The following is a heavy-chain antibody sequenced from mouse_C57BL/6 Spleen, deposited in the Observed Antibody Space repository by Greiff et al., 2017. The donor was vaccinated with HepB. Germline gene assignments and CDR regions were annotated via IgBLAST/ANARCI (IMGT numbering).Heavy chain of an antibody. J-gene: IGHJ4*01. D-gene: IGHD1-1*01. CDR3: TRWDFIRGSSFYAMDY. CDR2: IDPETGGT. Sequence: VQLQQSGAELVRPGASVTLSCKASGYTFTDYEMHWVKQTPVHGLEWIGAIDPETGGTAYNQKFKGKAILTADKSSSTAYMELRSLTSEDSAVYYCTRWDFIRGSSFYAMDYWGQGTSVTVSS. CDR1: GYTFTDYE. V-gene: IGHV1-15*01.